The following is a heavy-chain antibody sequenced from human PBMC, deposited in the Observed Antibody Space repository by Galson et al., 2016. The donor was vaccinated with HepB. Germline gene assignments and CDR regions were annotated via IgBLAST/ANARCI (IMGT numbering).Heavy chain of an antibody. CDR2: ITKSGGDT. Sequence: SLRLSCAASGFTFRSYAMGWVRQAPGKGPEWVSSITKSGGDTYYADSVKGRFTISRDNSKNTLSLQMKGLSAGDTALYYGAKESGSLWFGETDYFDFWGQGALVPVSS. CDR1: GFTFRSYA. D-gene: IGHD3-10*01. V-gene: IGHV3-23*01. J-gene: IGHJ4*02. CDR3: AKESGSLWFGETDYFDF.